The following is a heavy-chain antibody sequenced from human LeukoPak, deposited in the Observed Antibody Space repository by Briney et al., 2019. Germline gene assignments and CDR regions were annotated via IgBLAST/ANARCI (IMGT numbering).Heavy chain of an antibody. D-gene: IGHD6-6*01. V-gene: IGHV4-30-4*08. CDR3: ARTYSSSGYYYYYMDV. J-gene: IGHJ6*03. Sequence: PSQTLSLTCTVSGGSISSGDYCWSWIRQLPGKGLEWIAYIYYSGSTYYNPSLKSRVTISIDTSKNQFSLKLSSVTAADTAVYYCARTYSSSGYYYYYMDVWGKGTTVTVSS. CDR1: GGSISSGDYC. CDR2: IYYSGST.